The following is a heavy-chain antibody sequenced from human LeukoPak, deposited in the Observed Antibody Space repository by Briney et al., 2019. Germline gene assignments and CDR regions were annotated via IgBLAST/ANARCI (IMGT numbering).Heavy chain of an antibody. J-gene: IGHJ4*02. CDR2: IKQDESEK. V-gene: IGHV3-7*01. Sequence: GGSLRLSCAASGFTFSNYWMTWVRQAPGKGLEWVANIKQDESEKHYVDSVGGRFTISRDNAKNSLYLQMNSLRAEDTAVYYCARDYDFWSGYYYYWGQGTLVTVSS. D-gene: IGHD3-3*01. CDR1: GFTFSNYW. CDR3: ARDYDFWSGYYYY.